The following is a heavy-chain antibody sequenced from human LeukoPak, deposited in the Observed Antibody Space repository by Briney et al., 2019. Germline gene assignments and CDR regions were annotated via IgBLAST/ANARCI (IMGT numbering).Heavy chain of an antibody. V-gene: IGHV4-30-4*01. CDR2: IYYSVST. D-gene: IGHD3-22*01. CDR1: GGSISSGDYY. CDR3: ARGYYYDSSGYFGHYFDY. Sequence: SETLSLTCTVSGGSISSGDYYWSWIRQPPGKGVEWIGYIYYSVSTYYNPSLKSRVTISVDTSKNQFSLKLSSVTAADTAVYYCARGYYYDSSGYFGHYFDYWGQGTLVTVSS. J-gene: IGHJ4*02.